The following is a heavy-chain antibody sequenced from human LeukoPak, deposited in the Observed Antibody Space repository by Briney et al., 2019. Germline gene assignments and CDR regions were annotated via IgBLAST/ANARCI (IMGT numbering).Heavy chain of an antibody. J-gene: IGHJ4*02. Sequence: SQTLSLTCAISGXSVSNKSAAWNWIRQSPSRGFEWLGRTYYWSKWYSVYAGSVKSRITINPDTSKNPFSLQLKSVTPEDTAVYYCARGPGTLHYWGQGTLVTVSS. CDR2: TYYWSKWYS. CDR1: GXSVSNKSAA. V-gene: IGHV6-1*01. CDR3: ARGPGTLHY. D-gene: IGHD1-1*01.